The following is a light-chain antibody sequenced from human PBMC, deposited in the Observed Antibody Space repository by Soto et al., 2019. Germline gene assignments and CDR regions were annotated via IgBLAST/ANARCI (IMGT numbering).Light chain of an antibody. Sequence: DIQMTQSPSTLSASVGDRVTITCRASQSISSWLAWYQQIPGKAPKLLIYKASSLQSGVPSRFSGSGSETEFTLTITGLQPDDFATYYCQQYNSYPWTFGQGTKVEIK. V-gene: IGKV1-5*03. CDR1: QSISSW. CDR2: KAS. J-gene: IGKJ1*01. CDR3: QQYNSYPWT.